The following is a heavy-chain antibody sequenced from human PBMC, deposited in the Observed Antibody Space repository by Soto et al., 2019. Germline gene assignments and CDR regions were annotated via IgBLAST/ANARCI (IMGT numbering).Heavy chain of an antibody. V-gene: IGHV3-23*01. Sequence: PGGSLRLSCAASGFTFSSYAMSWVRQAPGKGLEWVSAISGSGGNTYYADSVKGRFTISRDNSKNTLYLQMNSLRAEDTAVYYCAKPVAVGGCFDYWGQGTLVSVSS. CDR2: ISGSGGNT. CDR1: GFTFSSYA. J-gene: IGHJ4*02. D-gene: IGHD2-15*01. CDR3: AKPVAVGGCFDY.